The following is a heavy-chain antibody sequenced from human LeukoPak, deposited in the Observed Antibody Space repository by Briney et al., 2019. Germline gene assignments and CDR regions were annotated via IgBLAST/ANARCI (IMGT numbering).Heavy chain of an antibody. D-gene: IGHD6-13*01. CDR2: FDPEDGET. V-gene: IGHV1-24*01. J-gene: IGHJ6*02. Sequence: PGASVKVSCKVSGYTLTELSMHWVRQAPGKGLEWMGGFDPEDGETIYAQKFQGRVTMTEDTSTDTAYMELSSLRSEDTAVYYCATGSSSWGYVGYYYGMDVWGQGTTVTVSS. CDR1: GYTLTELS. CDR3: ATGSSSWGYVGYYYGMDV.